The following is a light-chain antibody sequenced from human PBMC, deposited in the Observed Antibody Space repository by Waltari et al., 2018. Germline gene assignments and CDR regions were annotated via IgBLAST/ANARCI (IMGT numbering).Light chain of an antibody. CDR2: EDK. CDR1: TLRAKY. J-gene: IGLJ3*02. Sequence: SYDLTQPTSVSVSPGQTASISCSGDTLRAKYVCWYQQKPGQSPGLLIYEDKRRRSESPGRFSASNSVNTANLTISGTQAIDEADDYCQAWDTYWVFGGGTKLTVL. V-gene: IGLV3-1*01. CDR3: QAWDTYWV.